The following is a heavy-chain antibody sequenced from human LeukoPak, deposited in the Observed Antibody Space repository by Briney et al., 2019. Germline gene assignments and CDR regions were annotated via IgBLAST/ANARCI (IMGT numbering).Heavy chain of an antibody. CDR1: GYTFTSYY. CDR3: ATGNPHRDYYMDV. J-gene: IGHJ6*03. Sequence: ASVTVSCKASGYTFTSYYMHWVRQAPGQGLEWMGIINPSGGSTSYAQKFQGRVTMTRDMSTSTVYMELSSLRSEDTAVYYCATGNPHRDYYMDVWGKGTTVTVSS. CDR2: INPSGGST. V-gene: IGHV1-46*01.